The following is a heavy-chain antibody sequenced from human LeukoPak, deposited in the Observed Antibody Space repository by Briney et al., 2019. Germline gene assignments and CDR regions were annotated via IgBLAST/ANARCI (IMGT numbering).Heavy chain of an antibody. J-gene: IGHJ5*02. CDR3: AKEDYYDTSGYEGPGS. CDR1: GFTFRRYA. Sequence: GGSLRLSCAASGFTFRRYAMGWVRQAPGKGLEWVSTINNSGGDTYYAASVKGRFTISRDNSQNTLYLQMSSLRADDTAVYYCAKEDYYDTSGYEGPGSWGQGTLVTVSS. D-gene: IGHD3-22*01. CDR2: INNSGGDT. V-gene: IGHV3-23*01.